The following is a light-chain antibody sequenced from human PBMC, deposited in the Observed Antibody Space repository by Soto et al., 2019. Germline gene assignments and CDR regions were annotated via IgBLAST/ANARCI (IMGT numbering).Light chain of an antibody. J-gene: IGKJ2*01. CDR2: KAS. V-gene: IGKV1-5*03. CDR1: QSVTTW. Sequence: DIQMTQSPSTLSASVGDRVTITCRASQSVTTWLAWYQQKPGKAPKVIIYKASNPQIGVPSRFSGSGSGTDFTLPIGSMQPHDSATYYRQQDTTRFPHTFGPGTQVE. CDR3: QQDTTRFPHT.